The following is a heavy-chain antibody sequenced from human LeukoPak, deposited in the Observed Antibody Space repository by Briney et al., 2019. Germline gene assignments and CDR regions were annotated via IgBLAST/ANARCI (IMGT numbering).Heavy chain of an antibody. D-gene: IGHD3-10*02. CDR3: SVRRGDYYDY. CDR2: IDGLDGST. Sequence: GGSLRLSCAASGFTFSSYAMSWVRQAPGKGLEWVSAIDGLDGSTYYADSVRGRFTMSRENPKNTLSLQMSSLRADDTALYFCSVRRGDYYDYWGQGTLVTVAS. J-gene: IGHJ4*02. V-gene: IGHV3-23*01. CDR1: GFTFSSYA.